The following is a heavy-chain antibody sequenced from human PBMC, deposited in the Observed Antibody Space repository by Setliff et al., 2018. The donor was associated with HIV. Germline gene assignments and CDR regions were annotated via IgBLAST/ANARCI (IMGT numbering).Heavy chain of an antibody. Sequence: SSETLSLTCSVSGFSFGSGDYYWHWIRQHPEKALEWIGYTFHSGDTYYNPSLKRRISMSVDTSKNQFSLELTSLTAADTAVYYCATRPRIAARPFDYWGQGMLGTVSS. D-gene: IGHD6-6*01. CDR3: ATRPRIAARPFDY. J-gene: IGHJ4*02. CDR1: GFSFGSGDYY. CDR2: TFHSGDT. V-gene: IGHV4-31*03.